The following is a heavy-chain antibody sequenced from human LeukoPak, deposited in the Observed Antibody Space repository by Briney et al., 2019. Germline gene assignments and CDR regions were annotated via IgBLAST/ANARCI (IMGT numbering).Heavy chain of an antibody. J-gene: IGHJ4*02. Sequence: GGSLRLSCAASGFTFSSYSMNWVRQAPGKGLEWVAFIRYDGSNKYYADSVKGRFTISRDNSKNTLYLQMNSLRAEDTAVYYCARDGFYDYWGQGTLVTVSS. CDR1: GFTFSSYS. CDR3: ARDGFYDY. CDR2: IRYDGSNK. V-gene: IGHV3-30*02.